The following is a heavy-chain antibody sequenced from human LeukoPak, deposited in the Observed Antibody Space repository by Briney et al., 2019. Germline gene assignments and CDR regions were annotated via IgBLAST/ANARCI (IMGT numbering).Heavy chain of an antibody. CDR2: ISYDGSNK. CDR3: ATGDDSSGYGPFDY. D-gene: IGHD3-22*01. Sequence: GGSLRLSCAASGFTFSSYGMHWVRQAPGKGLEWVAVISYDGSNKYYADSVKGRFTISRDNSKNTLYLQMNSLRAEDTAVYYCATGDDSSGYGPFDYWGQGTLVTVSS. J-gene: IGHJ4*02. V-gene: IGHV3-30*03. CDR1: GFTFSSYG.